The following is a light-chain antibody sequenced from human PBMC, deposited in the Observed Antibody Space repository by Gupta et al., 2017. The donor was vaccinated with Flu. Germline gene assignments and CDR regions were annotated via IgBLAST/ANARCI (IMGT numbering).Light chain of an antibody. CDR3: VLYMGSGIQV. V-gene: IGLV8-61*01. J-gene: IGLJ2*01. CDR2: NTN. Sequence: QTVVTQEPSFSVSPGGTVTLTCGLSSGSVSSGYYPSWYQQTPGQAPRTLIYNTNTRSSGVPDRFSGSILGNKAALTITGAQADDESDYYCVLYMGSGIQVFGGGTKLTVL. CDR1: SGSVSSGYY.